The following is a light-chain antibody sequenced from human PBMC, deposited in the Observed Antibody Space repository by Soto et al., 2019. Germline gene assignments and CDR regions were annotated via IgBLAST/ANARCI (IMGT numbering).Light chain of an antibody. CDR1: GGHSNYA. CDR3: QSWGTGIL. CDR2: ITSYGTH. J-gene: IGLJ3*02. Sequence: QPGLTQSPSASASLGASVNLTCTLSGGHSNYAIAWHQQQPGKGPRYLIKITSYGTHTKGDGIPDRFSGSNSGAERYLTIASLLSDYEADYYCQSWGTGILFGGGTKLTVL. V-gene: IGLV4-69*01.